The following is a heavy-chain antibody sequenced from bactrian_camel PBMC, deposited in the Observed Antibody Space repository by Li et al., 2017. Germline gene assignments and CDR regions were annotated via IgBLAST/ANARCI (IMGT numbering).Heavy chain of an antibody. J-gene: IGHJ4*01. D-gene: IGHD5*01. CDR1: GYTETAPY. CDR2: DYHDRDNTDYT. CDR3: AVGGYGGKCLPKRRF. V-gene: IGHV3S40*01. Sequence: VQLVESGGGSVQTGGSLRLSCAVSGYTETAPYMAWFRQVPGKEREGVAADYHDRDNTDYTYYADSVKGRFTISRDNAKNIVYLQMNNLKPEDSGDYYCAVGGYGGKCLPKRRFWGQGTQVTVS.